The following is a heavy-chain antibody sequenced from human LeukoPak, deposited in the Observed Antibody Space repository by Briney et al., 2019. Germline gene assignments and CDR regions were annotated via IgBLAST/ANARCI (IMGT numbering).Heavy chain of an antibody. CDR1: GFTFSSYW. CDR2: IKQDGSEK. J-gene: IGHJ3*02. D-gene: IGHD5-24*01. CDR3: ARDILEMATITAPDAFDI. V-gene: IGHV3-7*01. Sequence: GGSLRLSCAASGFTFSSYWMSWVRQAPGKGLEWVANIKQDGSEKYYVDSVKGRFTISRDNAKNSLCLQMNSLRAEDTAVYYCARDILEMATITAPDAFDIWGQGTMVTVSS.